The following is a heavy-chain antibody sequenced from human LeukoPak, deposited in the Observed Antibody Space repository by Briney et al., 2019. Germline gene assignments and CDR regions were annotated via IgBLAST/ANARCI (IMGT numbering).Heavy chain of an antibody. CDR1: GFIFRSYW. D-gene: IGHD6-13*01. CDR3: ARSAGSISWYEGYYFDF. V-gene: IGHV3-7*01. Sequence: PGGSLRLSCAASGFIFRSYWMSWVRQAPGKGLEWVANIKQDGSEKYYVDSVKGRFTISRDNAKNSLYLQMTSLRAEDTAVYYCARSAGSISWYEGYYFDFWGQGSQVTVSS. CDR2: IKQDGSEK. J-gene: IGHJ4*02.